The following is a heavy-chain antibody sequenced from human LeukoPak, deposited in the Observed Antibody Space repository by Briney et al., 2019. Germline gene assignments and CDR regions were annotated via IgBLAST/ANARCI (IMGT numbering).Heavy chain of an antibody. CDR3: AKDMLIPPAAEWVYSSGLPIYYYYGMDV. J-gene: IGHJ6*02. V-gene: IGHV3-30*04. CDR1: GFTFSSYA. Sequence: GGSLRLSCAASGFTFSSYAMHWVRQAPGKGLEWVAVISYDGSNKYYADSVKGRFTISRDNSKNTLYLQMNSLRAEDTAVYYCAKDMLIPPAAEWVYSSGLPIYYYYGMDVWGQGTTVTVSS. D-gene: IGHD6-19*01. CDR2: ISYDGSNK.